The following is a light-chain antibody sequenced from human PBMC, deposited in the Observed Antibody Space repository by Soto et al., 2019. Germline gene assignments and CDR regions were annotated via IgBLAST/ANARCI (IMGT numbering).Light chain of an antibody. J-gene: IGLJ2*01. V-gene: IGLV2-14*01. CDR1: SSDVGGYKY. Sequence: LTQPASVSGSPGQSITISCTGTSSDVGGYKYVSWYQQHPDKAPKLIIFEVSNRPSGISSRFSGSKSGNTASLTISGLQAEDEADYYCASYTSSSTSVIFGRGTKVTVL. CDR2: EVS. CDR3: ASYTSSSTSVI.